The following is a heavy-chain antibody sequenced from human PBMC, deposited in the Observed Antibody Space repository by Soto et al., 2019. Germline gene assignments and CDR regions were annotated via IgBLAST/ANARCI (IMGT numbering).Heavy chain of an antibody. D-gene: IGHD3-22*01. CDR2: IIPIFGTA. CDR3: ARNSLDSSGYYYDLDY. J-gene: IGHJ4*02. V-gene: IGHV1-69*13. Sequence: GASVKVSCKASGGTFSSYAISWVRQAPGQGLEWMGGIIPIFGTANYAQKFQGRVTITADESTSTAYMELSSLRSEDTAVYYCARNSLDSSGYYYDLDYWGQGTLVTVPQ. CDR1: GGTFSSYA.